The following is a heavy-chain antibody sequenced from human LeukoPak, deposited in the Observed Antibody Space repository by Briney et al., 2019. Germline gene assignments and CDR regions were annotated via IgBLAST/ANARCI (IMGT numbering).Heavy chain of an antibody. V-gene: IGHV3-7*01. Sequence: GGSLRLSCAASGFTFSYYWMTWVRQTPGKGLEWVANIKLDGSEKYYMESMKGRFTISRDNAKNSLYLQMNSLRAEDTAVYYCARITLVRGALYYFDYWGQGTLVTVSS. CDR1: GFTFSYYW. J-gene: IGHJ4*02. CDR3: ARITLVRGALYYFDY. CDR2: IKLDGSEK. D-gene: IGHD3-10*01.